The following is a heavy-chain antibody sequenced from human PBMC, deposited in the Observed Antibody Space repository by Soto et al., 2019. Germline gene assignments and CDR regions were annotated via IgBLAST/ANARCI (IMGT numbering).Heavy chain of an antibody. V-gene: IGHV4-59*01. J-gene: IGHJ4*02. D-gene: IGHD6-13*01. Sequence: ETLSLTCTVSGGSIHNYYWSWMRQTPGKGLVWIGHIYSIGSTKYNPSLQSRVSISSNTSKNQIFLNLTSVSATDTGVYFGARGSPWYSGKGYGLFDYWGQGTRVTVSS. CDR1: GGSIHNYY. CDR3: ARGSPWYSGKGYGLFDY. CDR2: IYSIGST.